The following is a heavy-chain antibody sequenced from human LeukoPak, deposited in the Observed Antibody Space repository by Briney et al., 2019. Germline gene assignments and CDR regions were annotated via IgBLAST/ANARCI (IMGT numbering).Heavy chain of an antibody. CDR2: ISTSGSF. CDR1: GGSISSDNYF. D-gene: IGHD3-10*01. V-gene: IGHV4-61*02. CDR3: ASSGIKMVRGVIVAFDI. J-gene: IGHJ3*02. Sequence: SETLSLTCTVSGGSISSDNYFWSWIRQPAGKGLEWIGRISTSGSFKYNPSLQSRVSLSVDASKSQFSLKLSSVTAADTAVYYCASSGIKMVRGVIVAFDIWGQGTMVTVSS.